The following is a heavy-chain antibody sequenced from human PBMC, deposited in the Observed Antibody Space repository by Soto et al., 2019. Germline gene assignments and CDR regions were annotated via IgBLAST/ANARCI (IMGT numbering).Heavy chain of an antibody. D-gene: IGHD3-3*01. V-gene: IGHV1-24*01. Sequence: GASVKVSCKVSGYTLTELSMHWVRQAPGKGLEWMGGFDPEDGETIYAQKFQGRVTMTEDTSTDTAYMELSSLRSEDTAVYYCATWGNAKILRFLEWLSTPPSVYYYMDVWGKGTTVTVSS. CDR2: FDPEDGET. CDR1: GYTLTELS. CDR3: ATWGNAKILRFLEWLSTPPSVYYYMDV. J-gene: IGHJ6*03.